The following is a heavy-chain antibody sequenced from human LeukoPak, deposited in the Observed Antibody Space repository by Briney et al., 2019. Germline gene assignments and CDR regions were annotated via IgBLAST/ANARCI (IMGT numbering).Heavy chain of an antibody. V-gene: IGHV4-4*07. D-gene: IGHD3-10*02. J-gene: IGHJ4*02. CDR3: VFGSNLDY. Sequence: PSETPALPCPVSGDSISNYFWSRIRPPARKGLEWIGRIHTSGSKNYNPSLKSRVTMAVDTSKTQFSLKLSSVTAADTAVYYCVFGSNLDYWGQGTLVTVSS. CDR2: IHTSGSK. CDR1: GDSISNYF.